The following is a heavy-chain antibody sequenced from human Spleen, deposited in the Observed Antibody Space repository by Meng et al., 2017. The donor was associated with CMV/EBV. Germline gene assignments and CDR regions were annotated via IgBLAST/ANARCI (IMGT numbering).Heavy chain of an antibody. V-gene: IGHV2-70D*14. CDR3: ARDIALAPAALRAFYYYGMDV. D-gene: IGHD2-2*02. Sequence: SGPTLVKPTETLTLTCTFSGFSLNTSAIRVSWIRQPPGKALEWLARIDWDDDKFYSTSLKTRLTISKDTSKNQVVLTMTNMDPVDTATYYCARDIALAPAALRAFYYYGMDVWGQGTTVTVSS. CDR2: IDWDDDK. CDR1: GFSLNTSAIR. J-gene: IGHJ6*02.